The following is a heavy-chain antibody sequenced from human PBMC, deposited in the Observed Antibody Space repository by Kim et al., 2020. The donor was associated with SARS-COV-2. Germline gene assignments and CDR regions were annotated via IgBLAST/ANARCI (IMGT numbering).Heavy chain of an antibody. CDR1: GGSISSYY. D-gene: IGHD3-3*01. Sequence: SETLSLTCTVSGGSISSYYWSWIRQPPGKGLEWIGYIYYSGSTNYNPSLKSRVTISVDTSKNQFSLKLSSVTAADTAVYYCARRQGDFWSGYHDAFDIWG. V-gene: IGHV4-59*08. J-gene: IGHJ3*02. CDR2: IYYSGST. CDR3: ARRQGDFWSGYHDAFDI.